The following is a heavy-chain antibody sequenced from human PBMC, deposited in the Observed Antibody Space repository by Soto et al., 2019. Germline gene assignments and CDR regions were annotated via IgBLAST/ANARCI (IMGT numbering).Heavy chain of an antibody. CDR1: GGSISSGDYY. D-gene: IGHD3-9*01. J-gene: IGHJ4*02. CDR2: IYYSGNT. Sequence: QVQLQESGPGLLKPSQTLSLTCTVSGGSISSGDYYWSWIRQPPGKGLEWIGYIYYSGNTYYNPSLKSRVSIPIGTSKNQFSLELNSVTAADTAVYYCARGTYRDPTTITIFFDYWGQGTLVTVSS. CDR3: ARGTYRDPTTITIFFDY. V-gene: IGHV4-30-4*01.